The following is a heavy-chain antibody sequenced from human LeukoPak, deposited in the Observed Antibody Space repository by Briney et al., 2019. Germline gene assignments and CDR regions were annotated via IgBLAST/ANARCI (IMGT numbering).Heavy chain of an antibody. CDR1: GGSISSGDYY. Sequence: SETLSLTCTVSGGSISSGDYYWSWIRQPPGKGLEWIGYIYYSGSTYYNPSLKSRVTISVDTSKNQFSLKLNSVTAADTAVYYCARGWYYYDSSGYYPGDAFDIWGQGTMVTVSS. CDR3: ARGWYYYDSSGYYPGDAFDI. J-gene: IGHJ3*02. V-gene: IGHV4-30-4*01. CDR2: IYYSGST. D-gene: IGHD3-22*01.